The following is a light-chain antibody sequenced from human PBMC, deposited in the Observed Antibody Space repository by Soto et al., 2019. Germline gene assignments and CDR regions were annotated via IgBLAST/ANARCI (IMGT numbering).Light chain of an antibody. CDR1: ETIRGL. CDR3: RQYGRSLGFA. V-gene: IGKV3-20*01. CDR2: GAS. Sequence: EIVLTQSPATLSLSPGERATLSCRASETIRGLLAWYQQRPGQPPRLLIYGASNRATGIPDRFSGSGSGTDFTLTISRLEPEDFAVYYCRQYGRSLGFAFGGGTKVDIK. J-gene: IGKJ4*01.